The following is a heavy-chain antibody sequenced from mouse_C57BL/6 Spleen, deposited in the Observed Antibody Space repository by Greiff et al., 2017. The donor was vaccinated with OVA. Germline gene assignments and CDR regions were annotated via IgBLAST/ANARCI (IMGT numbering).Heavy chain of an antibody. CDR1: GYTFTGYW. J-gene: IGHJ4*01. D-gene: IGHD2-1*01. CDR3: ARSHRYGNRYYYAMDY. V-gene: IGHV1-9*01. Sequence: QVQLQQSGAELMKPGASVKLSCKATGYTFTGYWIEWVKQRPGHGLEWIGEILPGSGSTNYNEKFKGKATFTADTSSNTAYMQLSSLTTEDSAIYYCARSHRYGNRYYYAMDYWGQGSSVTVAS. CDR2: ILPGSGST.